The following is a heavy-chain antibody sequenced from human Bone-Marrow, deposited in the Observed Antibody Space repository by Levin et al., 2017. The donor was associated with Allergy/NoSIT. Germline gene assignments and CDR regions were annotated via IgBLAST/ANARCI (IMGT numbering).Heavy chain of an antibody. J-gene: IGHJ5*02. V-gene: IGHV4-34*01. CDR2: INHSGST. CDR1: GGSFSGYY. CDR3: ARAPKCYGSGSYCPFDP. Sequence: SETLSLTCAVYGGSFSGYYWSWIRQPPGKGLEWIGEINHSGSTNYNPSLKSRVTISVDTSKNQFSLKLSSVTAADTAVYYCARAPKCYGSGSYCPFDPWGQGTLVTVSS. D-gene: IGHD3-10*01.